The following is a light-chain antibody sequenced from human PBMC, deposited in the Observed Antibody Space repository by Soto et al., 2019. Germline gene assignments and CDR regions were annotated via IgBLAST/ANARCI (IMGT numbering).Light chain of an antibody. J-gene: IGKJ1*01. CDR2: QTS. V-gene: IGKV3D-20*02. Sequence: EIVFTQSPGTLSLSQGERATLSCRASQSISSAYLAWYQQKPGQAPRLLIYQTSIRAAGIPARFSASGSGTDFTLTISYVQPEDFAIYYCHQRQSWLRTFGQGTKVDI. CDR3: HQRQSWLRT. CDR1: QSISSAY.